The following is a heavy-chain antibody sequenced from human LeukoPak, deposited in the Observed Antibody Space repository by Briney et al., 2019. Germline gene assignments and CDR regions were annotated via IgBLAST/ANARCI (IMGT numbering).Heavy chain of an antibody. CDR1: GGSISSSSYY. Sequence: SETLSLTCTVSGGSISSSSYYWGWIRQPPGKGLEWIGSIYYSGSTYYNPSLKSRVIISVDTSKNQFSLKLSSVTAADTAVYYCARHPDSKDAFDIWGQGTMVTVSS. CDR3: ARHPDSKDAFDI. J-gene: IGHJ3*02. CDR2: IYYSGST. V-gene: IGHV4-39*01. D-gene: IGHD3-22*01.